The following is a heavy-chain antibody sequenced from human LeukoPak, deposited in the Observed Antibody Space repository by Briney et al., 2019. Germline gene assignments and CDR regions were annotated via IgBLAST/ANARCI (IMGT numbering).Heavy chain of an antibody. J-gene: IGHJ4*02. Sequence: SVKVSCKASGYTFTGYYMHWVRQAPGQALEWMGRINPNSGGTNYAQKFQGRVTMTMGTSISAAYMELSRLRSDDTAVYYCARGIVGATSYFDYWGQGTLVTVSS. CDR3: ARGIVGATSYFDY. CDR2: INPNSGGT. D-gene: IGHD1-26*01. CDR1: GYTFTGYY. V-gene: IGHV1-2*06.